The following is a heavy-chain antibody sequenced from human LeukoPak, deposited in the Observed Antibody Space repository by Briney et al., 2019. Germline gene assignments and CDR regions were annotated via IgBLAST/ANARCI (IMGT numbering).Heavy chain of an antibody. CDR3: ARAIQLWPTYYFDY. CDR1: GGSISSNNW. V-gene: IGHV4-4*02. J-gene: IGHJ4*02. Sequence: SETLSLTCAVSGGSISSNNWWSWVRQPPGKGLEWIGEIYHNGSTNYNPSLKSRVTISVDKSKNQISLKLSSVTAADTAVYYCARAIQLWPTYYFDYWGQGTLVTVSS. D-gene: IGHD5-18*01. CDR2: IYHNGST.